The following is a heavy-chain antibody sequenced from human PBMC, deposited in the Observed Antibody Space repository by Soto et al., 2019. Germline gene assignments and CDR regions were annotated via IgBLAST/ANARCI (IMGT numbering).Heavy chain of an antibody. CDR2: ISDNGGTT. D-gene: IGHD2-8*01. Sequence: GGSLRLSCAASEFTFSNYAMSWVRQAPGKGLEWVSSISDNGGTTYYADSVKGRFTISRDNSKNTLYLQMNSLRAEDTAVYYCARDALYCINGVCYRDDPNDAFDIWGQGTMVTVSS. CDR3: ARDALYCINGVCYRDDPNDAFDI. CDR1: EFTFSNYA. J-gene: IGHJ3*02. V-gene: IGHV3-23*01.